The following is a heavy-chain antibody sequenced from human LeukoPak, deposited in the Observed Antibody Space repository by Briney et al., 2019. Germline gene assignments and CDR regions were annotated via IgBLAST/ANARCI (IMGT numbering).Heavy chain of an antibody. CDR3: ARHVGYGSNWFDP. D-gene: IGHD3-10*01. CDR2: IWYDGSNK. Sequence: PGGSLRLSCAASGFTFSSYGMHWVRQAPGKGLEWVAVIWYDGSNKYYADSVKGRFTISRDNSKNTLYLQMNSLRAEDTAVYYCARHVGYGSNWFDPWGQGTLVTVSS. J-gene: IGHJ5*02. V-gene: IGHV3-33*01. CDR1: GFTFSSYG.